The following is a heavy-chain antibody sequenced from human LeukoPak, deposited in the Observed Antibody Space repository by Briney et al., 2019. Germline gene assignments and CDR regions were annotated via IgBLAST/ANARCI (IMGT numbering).Heavy chain of an antibody. V-gene: IGHV1-18*01. CDR2: ISAYNGNT. J-gene: IGHJ6*03. D-gene: IGHD2-15*01. CDR3: ARAPRRNLEVVAYYYYYMDV. CDR1: GYTFTSYG. Sequence: ASVKVSCEASGYTFTSYGISWVRQAPGQGLEWMGWISAYNGNTNYAQKLQGRVTMTTDTSTSTAYMELRSLRSDDTAVYYCARAPRRNLEVVAYYYYYMDVWGKGTTVTVSS.